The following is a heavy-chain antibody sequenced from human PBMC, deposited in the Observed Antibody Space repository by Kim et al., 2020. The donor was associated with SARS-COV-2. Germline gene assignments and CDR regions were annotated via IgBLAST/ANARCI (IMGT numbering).Heavy chain of an antibody. CDR1: GFAFSSNA. V-gene: IGHV3-23*01. CDR3: AKDKWDYSAMVV. CDR2: ISGTGNDL. J-gene: IGHJ6*02. Sequence: GGSLRLSCAASGFAFSSNAMGWVRQAPGKGLEWVSSISGTGNDLYYADSVRGRFTISRDIGKNTLYLQMNSLRAEDTALYYCAKDKWDYSAMVVWGHGTT. D-gene: IGHD2-8*01.